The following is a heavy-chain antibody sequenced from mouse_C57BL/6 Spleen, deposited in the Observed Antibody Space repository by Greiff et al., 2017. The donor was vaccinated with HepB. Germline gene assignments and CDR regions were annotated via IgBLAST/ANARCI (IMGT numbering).Heavy chain of an antibody. V-gene: IGHV1-66*01. CDR3: ASIDSSGTFAY. J-gene: IGHJ3*01. Sequence: QVQLKQSGPELVKPGASVKISCKASGYSFTSYYIHWVKQRPGQGLEWIGWIYPGSGNTKYNEKFKGKATLTADTSSSTAYMQLSSLTSEDSAVYYCASIDSSGTFAYWGQGTLVTVSA. D-gene: IGHD3-2*02. CDR2: IYPGSGNT. CDR1: GYSFTSYY.